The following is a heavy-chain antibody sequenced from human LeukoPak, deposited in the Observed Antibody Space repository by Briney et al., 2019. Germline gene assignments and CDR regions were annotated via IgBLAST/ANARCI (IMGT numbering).Heavy chain of an antibody. CDR3: TTGDSGSPANAFDI. V-gene: IGHV3-15*01. CDR1: GFTFSNAW. CDR2: IKSKTDGGTT. D-gene: IGHD1-26*01. Sequence: PGGSLRLSCAASGFTFSNAWMSWVRQAPGKGLEWVGRIKSKTDGGTTDYAAPVKGRFTISRDDSKNTLYLQMNSLKTEDTAVYYCTTGDSGSPANAFDIWGQGTMVTVSS. J-gene: IGHJ3*02.